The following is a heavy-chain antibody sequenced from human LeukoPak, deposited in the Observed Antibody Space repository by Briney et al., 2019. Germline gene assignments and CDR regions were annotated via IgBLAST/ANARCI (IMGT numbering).Heavy chain of an antibody. Sequence: ASVTLSCKASGYTFSDYYMHWVRQAPGQGLEWMGWINPYSGGTNYAEKFQGRVTMTRDTSITTAYMELSSLRSDDTAMYYCATLRRSGWYIGDWGQGTLGTVSS. CDR1: GYTFSDYY. V-gene: IGHV1-2*02. D-gene: IGHD6-19*01. CDR3: ATLRRSGWYIGD. CDR2: INPYSGGT. J-gene: IGHJ4*02.